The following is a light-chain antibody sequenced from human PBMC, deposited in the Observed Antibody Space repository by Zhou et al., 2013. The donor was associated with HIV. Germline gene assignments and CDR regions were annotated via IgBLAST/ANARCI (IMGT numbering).Light chain of an antibody. Sequence: EIVMTQSPATLPVSPGERATLSCRASQSVSSNLAWYQQKAGQAPRLLIYGASTRATGIPARFSGSGSGTEFTLTISSLQSEDFAVYYCQQNNNWPPITFGQGTRLEIK. V-gene: IGKV3-15*01. CDR2: GAS. CDR1: QSVSSN. CDR3: QQNNNWPPIT. J-gene: IGKJ5*01.